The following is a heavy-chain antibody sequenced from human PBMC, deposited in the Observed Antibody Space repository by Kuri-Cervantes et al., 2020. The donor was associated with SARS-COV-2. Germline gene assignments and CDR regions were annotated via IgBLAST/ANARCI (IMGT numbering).Heavy chain of an antibody. V-gene: IGHV3-21*01. CDR1: GFTFSSYS. Sequence: ETLSLTCAASGFTFSSYSMNWVRQAPGEGLEWVSSISSSSSYIYYADSVKGRFTISRDNAKNSLYLQMNSLRAEDTAVYYCASRPPPGELGELRVSGMWSDAFDIWGQGTMVTVSS. CDR2: ISSSSSYI. D-gene: IGHD1-26*01. J-gene: IGHJ3*02. CDR3: ASRPPPGELGELRVSGMWSDAFDI.